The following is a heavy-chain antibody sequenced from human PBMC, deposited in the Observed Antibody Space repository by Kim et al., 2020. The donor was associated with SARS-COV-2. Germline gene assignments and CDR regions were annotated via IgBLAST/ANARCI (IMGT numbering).Heavy chain of an antibody. CDR3: ARGREGGEQRA. Sequence: TNYAQKLQGRVTMTTDTSTSTAYMELRSLRSDDTAVYYCARGREGGEQRAWGQGTLVTASS. D-gene: IGHD6-25*01. J-gene: IGHJ5*02. CDR2: T. V-gene: IGHV1-18*01.